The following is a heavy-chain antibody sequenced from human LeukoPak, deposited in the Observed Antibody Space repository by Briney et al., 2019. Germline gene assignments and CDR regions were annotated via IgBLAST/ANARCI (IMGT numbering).Heavy chain of an antibody. J-gene: IGHJ4*02. V-gene: IGHV4-39*01. CDR2: MYSSGRT. CDR1: GASISSSNYY. D-gene: IGHD2-15*01. CDR3: ASRGCRGSSCRLPLIGPFDY. Sequence: SEALSVTCIVSGASISSSNYYWGWIRQPPGEWLAWIGSMYSSGRTDYNPSLQSRVTMSVDSSKNQFSLKLSSVTAADTAVYYCASRGCRGSSCRLPLIGPFDYWGQGTLVTVSS.